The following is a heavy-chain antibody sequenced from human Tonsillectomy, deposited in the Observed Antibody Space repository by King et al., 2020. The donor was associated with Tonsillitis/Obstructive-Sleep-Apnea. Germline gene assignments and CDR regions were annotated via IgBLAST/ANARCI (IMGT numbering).Heavy chain of an antibody. V-gene: IGHV1-2*02. Sequence: QLVQSGAEVKKPGASVKVSCKASGYTFIGYYLHWVRQAPGQGLEWMGWINPNSGGTYFAQNFQGRVTMTRDTSISTAYMERRWLRSDDTAVYYCARILADYYDSSGHYPPFDYWGQGTLVTVSS. CDR3: ARILADYYDSSGHYPPFDY. CDR1: GYTFIGYY. D-gene: IGHD3-22*01. CDR2: INPNSGGT. J-gene: IGHJ4*02.